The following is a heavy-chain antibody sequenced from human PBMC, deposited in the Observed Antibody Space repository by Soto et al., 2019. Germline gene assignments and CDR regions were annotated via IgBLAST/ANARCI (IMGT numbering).Heavy chain of an antibody. Sequence: SETLSLTCAVYGGSFSGYYWSWIRQPPGKGLEWIGEINHSGSPNYNPSLKSRVTISVEPSKNQFSLKLSSVTAADTAVYYCARGRHYGDLHDAFDIWGQGTMVTVSS. CDR2: INHSGSP. V-gene: IGHV4-34*01. D-gene: IGHD4-17*01. J-gene: IGHJ3*02. CDR1: GGSFSGYY. CDR3: ARGRHYGDLHDAFDI.